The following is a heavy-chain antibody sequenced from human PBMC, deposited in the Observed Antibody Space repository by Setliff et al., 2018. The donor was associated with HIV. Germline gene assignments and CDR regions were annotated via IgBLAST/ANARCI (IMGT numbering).Heavy chain of an antibody. CDR3: TRQRDYYDTSHYLTTGFDL. Sequence: PGGSLRLSCAASGFTFSGSAMHWVRQASGKGLEWVGRIRSKAKTYATAFAASVKGRFTISRDDSKNTAFLQMNSLKTEDTAVYYCTRQRDYYDTSHYLTTGFDLWGRGTLVTVSS. J-gene: IGHJ2*01. CDR2: IRSKAKTYAT. CDR1: GFTFSGSA. V-gene: IGHV3-73*01. D-gene: IGHD3-22*01.